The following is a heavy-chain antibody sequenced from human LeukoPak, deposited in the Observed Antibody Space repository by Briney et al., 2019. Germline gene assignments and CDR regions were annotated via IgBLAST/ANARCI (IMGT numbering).Heavy chain of an antibody. D-gene: IGHD2-15*01. Sequence: PSETLSLTCTVSGGSISSYYWSWIRQPPGKGLEWIGYIYYSGSTNYNPSLKSRFTISVDTSKNQFSLELSSVTAADTAVYYCARGVVAARFWFDPWGQGTLVTVSS. CDR3: ARGVVAARFWFDP. J-gene: IGHJ5*02. CDR1: GGSISSYY. CDR2: IYYSGST. V-gene: IGHV4-59*01.